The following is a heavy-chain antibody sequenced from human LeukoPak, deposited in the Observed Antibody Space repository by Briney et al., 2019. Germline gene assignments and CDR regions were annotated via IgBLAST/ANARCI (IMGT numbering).Heavy chain of an antibody. D-gene: IGHD3-10*01. J-gene: IGHJ4*02. CDR2: ISGSGGST. CDR1: GFTFSSYA. CDR3: AKHVSGSLFYFDY. Sequence: PGVSLRLSCAASGFTFSSYAMSWVRQAPGKGLEWVSAISGSGGSTYYADSVKGRFTISRDNSKNTLYLQMNSLGAEDTAVYYCAKHVSGSLFYFDYWGQRTLVTVSS. V-gene: IGHV3-23*01.